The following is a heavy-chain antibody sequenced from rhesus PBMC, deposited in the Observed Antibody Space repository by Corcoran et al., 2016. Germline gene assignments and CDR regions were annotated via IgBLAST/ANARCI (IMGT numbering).Heavy chain of an antibody. J-gene: IGHJ4*01. Sequence: QVQLQESGPGLVKPSETLSLTCAGSGGSFSSYWWSWIRPPPGKGLEWIGEINGNGGSTNYNPSLKSRVTISKDASKNQFSLKLSSVTAADTAVYYCARSGAVIVVSTVDYWGQGVLVTVSS. CDR3: ARSGAVIVVSTVDY. CDR1: GGSFSSYW. D-gene: IGHD2-39*01. V-gene: IGHV4-80*01. CDR2: INGNGGST.